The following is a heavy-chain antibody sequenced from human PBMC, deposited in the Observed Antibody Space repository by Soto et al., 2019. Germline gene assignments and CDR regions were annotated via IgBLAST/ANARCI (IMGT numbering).Heavy chain of an antibody. V-gene: IGHV2-5*01. J-gene: IGHJ4*02. CDR2: VYWNDNK. CDR3: AHLNTRGYYLDY. Sequence: ASGPTLVNPTQTLTLTCTFSGFSLSTSQVGVGWIRQPPGKALEWLAHVYWNDNKYYSLSLKSRLTISKDTSKSQVVLTMTNMDPVDTATYYCAHLNTRGYYLDYWGQGALVTVSS. CDR1: GFSLSTSQVG.